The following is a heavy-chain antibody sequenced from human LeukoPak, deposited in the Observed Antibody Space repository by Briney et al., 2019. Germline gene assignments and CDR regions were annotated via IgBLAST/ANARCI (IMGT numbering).Heavy chain of an antibody. CDR3: ARDSGYDGYYYYYMHV. V-gene: IGHV4-39*07. CDR1: GGSISSSSYY. Sequence: KSSETLSLTCTVSGGSISSSSYYWGWIRHPPGKGLEWIGSIYHSGSTYYNPSLKSRVTISVDTSKNQFSLKLSSVTAADTAVYYWARDSGYDGYYYYYMHVWGKGTTVTVSS. J-gene: IGHJ6*03. CDR2: IYHSGST. D-gene: IGHD5-12*01.